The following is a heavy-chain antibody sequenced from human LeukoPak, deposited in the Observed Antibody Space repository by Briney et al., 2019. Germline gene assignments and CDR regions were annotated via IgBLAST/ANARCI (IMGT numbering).Heavy chain of an antibody. CDR2: IYYSGST. V-gene: IGHV4-39*01. Sequence: SETLSLTCTVSGGSIRSSSYYWGWIRQPPGKGLEWIGSIYYSGSTYYNASLKSRGTISVDTSKNQFSLKLNSVTADDTAVYFCARQVVAVAGTGYFDYWGQGTLVTVSS. J-gene: IGHJ4*02. CDR3: ARQVVAVAGTGYFDY. CDR1: GGSIRSSSYY. D-gene: IGHD6-19*01.